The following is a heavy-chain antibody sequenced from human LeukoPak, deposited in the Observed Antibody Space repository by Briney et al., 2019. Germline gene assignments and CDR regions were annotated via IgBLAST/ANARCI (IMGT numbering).Heavy chain of an antibody. CDR3: ARGVGAARYYYYMDV. Sequence: SEILSLTCAVYGGSFTNYYWSWIRQPPGKGLEWIGYIYTSGSTNYNPSLKSRVTISVDTSKNQFSLKLSSVTAADTAVYYCARGVGAARYYYYMDVWGKGTTVTVSS. J-gene: IGHJ6*03. V-gene: IGHV4-4*09. CDR1: GGSFTNYY. D-gene: IGHD6-6*01. CDR2: IYTSGST.